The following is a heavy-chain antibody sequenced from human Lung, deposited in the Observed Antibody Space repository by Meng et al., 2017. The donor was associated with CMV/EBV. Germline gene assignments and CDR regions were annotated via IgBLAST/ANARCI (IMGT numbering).Heavy chain of an antibody. Sequence: GSLRLXCTVSGGPISSYYWSWIRQPPGKGLEDIGYIYYSGSTSYNPSLKSRVTISVDTSKNHFSLRLSSVTAADTGVYYCARQKYIVVIPSGMGNNWFDPWGQGTXVTVSS. CDR3: ARQKYIVVIPSGMGNNWFDP. J-gene: IGHJ5*02. CDR2: IYYSGST. V-gene: IGHV4-59*08. D-gene: IGHD2-15*01. CDR1: GGPISSYY.